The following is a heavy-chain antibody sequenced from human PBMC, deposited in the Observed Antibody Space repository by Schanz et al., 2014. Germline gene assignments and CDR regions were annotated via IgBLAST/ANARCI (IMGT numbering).Heavy chain of an antibody. Sequence: VQVVESGGGVVQPGGSLRLSCAASGFSFSGYGMHWVRQAPGKGLEWVAYIRFDESAKYYADSVKGRFTISRDNSKNTLYLQMDTLRVEDTAMFYCAKDMTIAPAWGQGTLVTVSS. D-gene: IGHD6-13*01. CDR1: GFSFSGYG. V-gene: IGHV3-30*02. CDR3: AKDMTIAPA. J-gene: IGHJ5*02. CDR2: IRFDESAK.